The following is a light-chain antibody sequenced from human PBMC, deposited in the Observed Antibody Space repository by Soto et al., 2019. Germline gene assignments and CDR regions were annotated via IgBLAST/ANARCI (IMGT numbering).Light chain of an antibody. CDR2: EVS. Sequence: QSVLTQLACVSGSPGQSVTISCTGTSSDVGSYNLVSWYQQHPGKAPKLMIYEVSKRPSGVSNRFSGSKSGNTASLTISGLQAEDEADYYCCSYAGSSTLVFGGGTKVTVL. J-gene: IGLJ2*01. CDR3: CSYAGSSTLV. V-gene: IGLV2-23*02. CDR1: SSDVGSYNL.